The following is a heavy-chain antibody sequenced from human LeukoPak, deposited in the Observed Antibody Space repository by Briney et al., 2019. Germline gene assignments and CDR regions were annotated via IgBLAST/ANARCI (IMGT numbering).Heavy chain of an antibody. V-gene: IGHV4-59*01. CDR2: IYYNGST. CDR3: ARDDGPAADGDRGY. Sequence: SETLSLTCTVSGGSINSYYWSWIRQPPGKGLEWIGNIYYNGSTNYNPSLKSRVTISIDTSKNQFSLKLTSVTAADTAVYYCARDDGPAADGDRGYWGQGTLVTVSS. D-gene: IGHD2-2*01. CDR1: GGSINSYY. J-gene: IGHJ4*02.